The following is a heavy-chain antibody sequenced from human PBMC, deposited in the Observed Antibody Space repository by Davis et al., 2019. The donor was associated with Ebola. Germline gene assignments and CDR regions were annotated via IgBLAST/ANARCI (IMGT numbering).Heavy chain of an antibody. Sequence: GESLKISCAASGFTFDDYAMHWVRQAPGKGLEWVGRIKSKTDGGTTDYAAPVKGRFTISRDDSKNTLYLQMNSLKTEDTAVYHCARGYSGTYIYAFDIWGQGTMVTVSS. CDR3: ARGYSGTYIYAFDI. J-gene: IGHJ3*02. D-gene: IGHD5-12*01. CDR2: IKSKTDGGTT. CDR1: GFTFDDYA. V-gene: IGHV3-15*01.